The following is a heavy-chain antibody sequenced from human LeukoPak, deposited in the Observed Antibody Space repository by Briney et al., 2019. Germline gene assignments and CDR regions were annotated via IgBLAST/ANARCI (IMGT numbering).Heavy chain of an antibody. D-gene: IGHD1-1*01. J-gene: IGHJ6*03. CDR1: GFTFSSFD. V-gene: IGHV3-13*01. CDR2: IGTASDT. Sequence: PGGSLRLSCAASGFTFSSFDMHWVRQPTGQGLEWVSTIGTASDTYYPGSVEGRFTLSRDNANNSLYLQMNSLTAGDTAVYYCARGPHRGKYYYMDVWGKGTTVTVSS. CDR3: ARGPHRGKYYYMDV.